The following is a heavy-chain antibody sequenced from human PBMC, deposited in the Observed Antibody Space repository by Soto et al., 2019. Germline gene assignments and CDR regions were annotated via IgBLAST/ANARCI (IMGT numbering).Heavy chain of an antibody. CDR3: ARQDPYPHYFDY. CDR2: IYYSGST. J-gene: IGHJ4*02. CDR1: GCSISSSSYY. D-gene: IGHD2-2*02. V-gene: IGHV4-39*01. Sequence: SETLSLTCTVSGCSISSSSYYWGWIRQPPGKGLEWIGSIYYSGSTYYNPSLKSRVTISVDTSKNQFSLKLSSVTAADTAVYYCARQDPYPHYFDYWGQGTLVTVSS.